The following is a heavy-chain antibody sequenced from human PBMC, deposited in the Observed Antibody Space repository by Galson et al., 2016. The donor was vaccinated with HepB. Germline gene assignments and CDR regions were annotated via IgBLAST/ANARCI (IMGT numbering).Heavy chain of an antibody. CDR1: GFTFSGFG. Sequence: SLRLSCAASGFTFSGFGMHWVRQAPGKGLEWVAITWYDGSDERYADSVRGRFTISRDNSKNTLYLYMNNLRAEDTAVYYCARPSSRLEVAGGDAFDLWGRGTMVTVSS. CDR2: TWYDGSDE. J-gene: IGHJ3*01. V-gene: IGHV3-33*01. D-gene: IGHD4-23*01. CDR3: ARPSSRLEVAGGDAFDL.